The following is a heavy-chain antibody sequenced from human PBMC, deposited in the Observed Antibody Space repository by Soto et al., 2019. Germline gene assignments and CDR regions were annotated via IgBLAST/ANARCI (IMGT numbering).Heavy chain of an antibody. J-gene: IGHJ6*02. V-gene: IGHV3-48*03. D-gene: IGHD3-16*02. CDR2: ISSSGDTT. Sequence: EVQLVESGGDLGQPGGSLRLSCEASGFTFRTHEMNWVRQAPGKGLEWVSYISSSGDTTYYADSVKGRFTISRDNAKNLLFLKMNSLRAEDTAVYYCARDLRSIEVIPTLTLPPRYGMDVWGQGTTVTVSS. CDR3: ARDLRSIEVIPTLTLPPRYGMDV. CDR1: GFTFRTHE.